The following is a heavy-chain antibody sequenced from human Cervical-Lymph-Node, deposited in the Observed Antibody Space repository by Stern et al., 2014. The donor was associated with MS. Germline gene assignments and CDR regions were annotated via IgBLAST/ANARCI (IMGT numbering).Heavy chain of an antibody. V-gene: IGHV5-51*01. CDR1: GYTFTSYW. J-gene: IGHJ4*02. CDR2: IFPGGSDI. Sequence: VQLGQSGPEVKRPGESLKISCQASGYTFTSYWIGWVRQMPGKGLEWIAIIFPGGSDIRYSPSFQGQVPISADKSSSTAYLQWNNRKASDTAIYYCARQRYFDYWGQGTLVTVSS. CDR3: ARQRYFDY.